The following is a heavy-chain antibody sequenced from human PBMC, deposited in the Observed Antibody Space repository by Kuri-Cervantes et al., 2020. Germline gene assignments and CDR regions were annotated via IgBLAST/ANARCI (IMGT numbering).Heavy chain of an antibody. CDR3: ARIREAARPYYYYYYMDV. CDR2: IYWDDDK. Sequence: SGPTLVKPTQTLTLTCTFSWFSLSTSGVGVGWIRRPPGKALEWLALIYWDDDKRYGPSLKSRLTITKDTSKNQVVLTMTNMDPVDTATYYCARIREAARPYYYYYYMDVWGKGTTVTVSS. V-gene: IGHV2-5*05. D-gene: IGHD6-6*01. CDR1: WFSLSTSGVG. J-gene: IGHJ6*03.